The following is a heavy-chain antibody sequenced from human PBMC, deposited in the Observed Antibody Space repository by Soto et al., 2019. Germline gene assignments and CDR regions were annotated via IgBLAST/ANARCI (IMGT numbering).Heavy chain of an antibody. Sequence: PSEILSLTCTVSGGSISNYFCNWIRQPAGKGLEWIGRIDNSGSTNYNPSLKSRITMSADTSRNQFSLKLNSVTAADTAVYYCARGGQDFWSGPFDYWGQGALVTV. D-gene: IGHD3-3*01. V-gene: IGHV4-4*07. CDR3: ARGGQDFWSGPFDY. J-gene: IGHJ4*02. CDR1: GGSISNYF. CDR2: IDNSGST.